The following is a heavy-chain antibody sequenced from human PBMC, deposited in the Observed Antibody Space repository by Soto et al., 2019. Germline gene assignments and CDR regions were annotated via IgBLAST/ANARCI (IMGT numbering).Heavy chain of an antibody. CDR1: GFTFSSYW. CDR3: AREGMTTAPASYYFYGVDL. CDR2: IKQDGSEK. J-gene: IGHJ6*02. Sequence: EVQLVESGGGFVQPWGSLRLSCAASGFTFSSYWMSWVRQAPGKGLEWVANIKQDGSEKYYVDSVKGRVTIARDNAKNSLSLQMTSLRAEATAAYYCAREGMTTAPASYYFYGVDLWGQGTTVTVSS. V-gene: IGHV3-7*01. D-gene: IGHD4-17*01.